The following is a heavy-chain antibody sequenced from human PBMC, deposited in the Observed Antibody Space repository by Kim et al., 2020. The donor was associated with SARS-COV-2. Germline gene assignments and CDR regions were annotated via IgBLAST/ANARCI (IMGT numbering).Heavy chain of an antibody. J-gene: IGHJ5*02. CDR1: GFSLTNNRVA. CDR2: IYGDDDK. CDR3: PHRRQPWDGDWFDT. D-gene: IGHD1-1*01. V-gene: IGHV2-5*02. Sequence: SGPTLVNPTQTLTLTCTFSGFSLTNNRVAVGWIRQPPGKALEWLAIIYGDDDKHYSPSLQSRLTITKDISKNQVFLIMTNMDRVDTGTYFCPHRRQPWDGDWFDTWGQGTLVTVSS.